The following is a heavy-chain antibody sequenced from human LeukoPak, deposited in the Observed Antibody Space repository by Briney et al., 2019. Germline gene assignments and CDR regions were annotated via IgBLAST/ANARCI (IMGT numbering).Heavy chain of an antibody. J-gene: IGHJ4*02. CDR2: IYYSGST. V-gene: IGHV4-39*01. Sequence: SETLSLTCTVSGGSISSSSYYWGWIRQPPGKGLEWIGSIYYSGSTYYNPSLKSRVTISVDTSKNQFSLKLSSVTAADTAVYYCARHVLDCGRYFDWLLSPGYFDYWGQGTLVTVSS. CDR3: ARHVLDCGRYFDWLLSPGYFDY. D-gene: IGHD3-9*01. CDR1: GGSISSSSYY.